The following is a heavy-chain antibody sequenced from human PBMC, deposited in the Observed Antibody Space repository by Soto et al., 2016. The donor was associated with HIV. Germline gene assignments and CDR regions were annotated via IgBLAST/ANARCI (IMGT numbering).Heavy chain of an antibody. Sequence: EVQLLESGGGLVQPGGSLRLSCAGSGFTFNSYAMSWVRQAPGKGLEWVSTISGSGGSTYYADSVKGRFTISRDNSKNTLYLQMNSLRAEDTAVYYCAKVGRAKLGKWLPXNYYFDYWGQGTLVHRLL. CDR1: GFTFNSYA. J-gene: IGHJ4*02. V-gene: IGHV3-23*01. CDR2: ISGSGGST. D-gene: IGHD6-19*01. CDR3: AKVGRAKLGKWLPXNYYFDY.